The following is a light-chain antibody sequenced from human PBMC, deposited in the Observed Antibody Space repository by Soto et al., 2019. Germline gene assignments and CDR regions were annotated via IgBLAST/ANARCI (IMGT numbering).Light chain of an antibody. CDR2: AAS. CDR1: QGISSY. V-gene: IGKV1-9*01. J-gene: IGKJ1*01. CDR3: QQLNSYPRT. Sequence: EIQLTQSPSSLSASAGDRVTITCRASQGISSYLAWYQQKPGKAPKLLIYAASTLQIGVPSRFSGSGSGTEFTLTISSLQPEDFAMYYCQQLNSYPRTFGQGTKVEIK.